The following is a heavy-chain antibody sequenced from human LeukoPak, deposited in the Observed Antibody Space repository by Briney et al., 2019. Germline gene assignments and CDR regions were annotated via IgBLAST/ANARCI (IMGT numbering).Heavy chain of an antibody. CDR3: ARARGSSPVAFDF. Sequence: SVKVSCKVSGGTFSSYDINWVRQAPGQGLEWMGGILPIFGTAKYTQKFQGRVTITADESTSSVYMDLSSLMSGDTAVYYCARARGSSPVAFDFGAKGKMVTVFS. D-gene: IGHD1-26*01. V-gene: IGHV1-69*13. CDR1: GGTFSSYD. CDR2: ILPIFGTA. J-gene: IGHJ3*01.